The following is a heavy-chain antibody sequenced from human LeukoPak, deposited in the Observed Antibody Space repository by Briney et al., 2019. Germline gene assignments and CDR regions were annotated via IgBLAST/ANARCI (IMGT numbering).Heavy chain of an antibody. CDR3: AREEASVGDY. J-gene: IGHJ4*02. D-gene: IGHD2-21*01. CDR1: GGSISSNSHY. V-gene: IGHV4-39*01. Sequence: PSETLSLTCTVSGGSISSNSHYWAWIRQPPGKGLEWIGGIHYSGSTSYSPSLKSRVTISVDTSKNQFSLILTSVTASDTAVYYCAREEASVGDYWGQGILVTVSS. CDR2: IHYSGST.